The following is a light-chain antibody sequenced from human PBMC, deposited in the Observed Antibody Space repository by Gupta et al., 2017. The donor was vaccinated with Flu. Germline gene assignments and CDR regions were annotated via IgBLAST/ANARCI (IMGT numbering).Light chain of an antibody. Sequence: IVMTQSPDPLAVSVGERSTIHCRYAQSVLYSYNNKKYLAWYKQKPGQPPKLLMYWATTREAGVLDRCSGSGDGTDVTLTISNRQEEDVACYYCHQDLIKPPSTFGQGTRLEIK. CDR2: WAT. J-gene: IGKJ2*01. CDR3: HQDLIKPPST. CDR1: QSVLYSYNNKKY. V-gene: IGKV4-1*01.